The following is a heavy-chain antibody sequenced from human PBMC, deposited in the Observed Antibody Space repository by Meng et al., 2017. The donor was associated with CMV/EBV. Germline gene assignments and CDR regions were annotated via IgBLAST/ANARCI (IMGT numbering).Heavy chain of an antibody. D-gene: IGHD6-13*01. CDR1: GYNFTSYG. J-gene: IGHJ4*02. V-gene: IGHV1-18*01. CDR2: ISAYNGNT. CDR3: ARVYSSSEYFDY. Sequence: CKASGYNFTSYGISWVRQAPGQGLEWMGWISAYNGNTNYAQKLQGRVTMTTDTSTSTAYMELRSLRSDDTAVYYCARVYSSSEYFDYWGQGTLVTVSS.